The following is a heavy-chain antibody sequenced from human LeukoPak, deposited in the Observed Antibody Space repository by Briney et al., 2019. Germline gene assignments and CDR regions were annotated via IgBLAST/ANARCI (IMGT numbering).Heavy chain of an antibody. Sequence: PSETLSLTCTVSGGSISSGGYYWSWIRQHPGKGLEWIGYIYYSGSTYYNPSLKSRVTISVDTSKNQFSLKLSSVTAADTAVYYCARGQFKSYYYGSGNYFDYWGQGTLVTVSS. CDR1: GGSISSGGYY. V-gene: IGHV4-31*03. CDR3: ARGQFKSYYYGSGNYFDY. J-gene: IGHJ4*02. CDR2: IYYSGST. D-gene: IGHD3-10*01.